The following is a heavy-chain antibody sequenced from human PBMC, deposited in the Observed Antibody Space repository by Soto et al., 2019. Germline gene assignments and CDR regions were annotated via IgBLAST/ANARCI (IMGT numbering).Heavy chain of an antibody. CDR2: IYHGGST. Sequence: SETLSLTCAVSGASISSAFWWTWVRQAPGKGLEWIGEIYHGGSTKYNPSLKSRVIISVDTSKNQFSLKLSSVTAADTAVYYCTRRYGSAFDIWGQGTMVTVSS. CDR3: TRRYGSAFDI. V-gene: IGHV4-4*02. CDR1: GASISSAFW. J-gene: IGHJ3*02. D-gene: IGHD3-10*01.